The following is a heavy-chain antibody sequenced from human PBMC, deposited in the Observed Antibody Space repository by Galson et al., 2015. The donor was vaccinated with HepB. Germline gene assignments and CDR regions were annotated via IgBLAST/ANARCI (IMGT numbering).Heavy chain of an antibody. V-gene: IGHV1-69*01. Sequence: KVSCKASGGTFSSYAISWVRQAPGQGLEWMGGIIPIFGTANYAQKFQGRVTITADESTSTAYMELSSLRSEDTAVYYCARGGNYGDYQVDYWGQGTLVTVSS. CDR3: ARGGNYGDYQVDY. CDR1: GGTFSSYA. D-gene: IGHD4-17*01. CDR2: IIPIFGTA. J-gene: IGHJ4*02.